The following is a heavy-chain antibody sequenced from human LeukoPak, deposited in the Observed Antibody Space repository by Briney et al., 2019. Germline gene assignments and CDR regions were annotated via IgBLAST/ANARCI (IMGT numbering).Heavy chain of an antibody. Sequence: PGGSLRLSCAASGFTFSSYAMHWVRQAPGKGLEWVADISYDGSNKYYADSVKGRFTISRDNSKNTLYLQMNSLRAEDTAVYYCARGGLLWFGELWGDYWGQGTLVTVSS. CDR2: ISYDGSNK. V-gene: IGHV3-30*04. CDR1: GFTFSSYA. J-gene: IGHJ4*02. CDR3: ARGGLLWFGELWGDY. D-gene: IGHD3-10*01.